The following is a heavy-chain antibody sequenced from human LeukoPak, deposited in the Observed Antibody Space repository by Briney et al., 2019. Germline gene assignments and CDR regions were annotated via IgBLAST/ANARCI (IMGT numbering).Heavy chain of an antibody. CDR3: ARRILSQRYDRSGDDDFDM. V-gene: IGHV1-2*02. D-gene: IGHD3-22*01. J-gene: IGHJ3*02. Sequence: ASVKLCCKASGSTFTSYGFSWVRQAPEQGLEWMGWINTNSGGTNYAQKFQGRVSMTRDTSISTAYMELNRLRSDDTAVYYCARRILSQRYDRSGDDDFDMWGQGTMVTV. CDR2: INTNSGGT. CDR1: GSTFTSYG.